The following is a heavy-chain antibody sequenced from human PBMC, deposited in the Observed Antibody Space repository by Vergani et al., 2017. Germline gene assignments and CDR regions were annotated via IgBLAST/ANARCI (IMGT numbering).Heavy chain of an antibody. CDR2: IYYSGST. CDR1: GGSISSYY. CDR3: ARARLDYDFWSGYYTDAFDI. Sequence: QVQLQESGPGLVKPSETLSLTCTVSGGSISSYYWSWIRQPPGKGLELIGYIYYSGSTNYNPSLKSRVTISVDTSKNQFSLKLSSVTAAETAVYYCARARLDYDFWSGYYTDAFDIWGQGTMVTVSS. V-gene: IGHV4-59*01. D-gene: IGHD3-3*01. J-gene: IGHJ3*02.